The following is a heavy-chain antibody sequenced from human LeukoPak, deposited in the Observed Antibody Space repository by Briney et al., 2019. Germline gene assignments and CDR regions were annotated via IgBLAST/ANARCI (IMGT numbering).Heavy chain of an antibody. J-gene: IGHJ3*02. CDR1: GGSFSGHY. CDR2: INQSGRT. V-gene: IGHV4-34*01. D-gene: IGHD3-3*01. CDR3: ARDLGRRIRITIFGVVNPDAFDI. Sequence: PSETLSLTCAVYGGSFSGHYWSWIRQPPGKGLEWIGEINQSGRTNYNPSLKSRVTMSLDTSKNQFSLKLSSVTAADTAVYYCARDLGRRIRITIFGVVNPDAFDIWGQGTMVTVSS.